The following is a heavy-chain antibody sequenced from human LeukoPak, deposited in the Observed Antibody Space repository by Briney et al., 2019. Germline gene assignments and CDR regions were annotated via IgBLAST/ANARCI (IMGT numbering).Heavy chain of an antibody. CDR1: GFTFSSYA. V-gene: IGHV3-23*01. CDR3: AKDLYSSSWYYFDY. CDR2: ISGSGGST. Sequence: GGSLRLSWAASGFTFSSYAMSWVRQAPGKGLEWVSAISGSGGSTYYADSVKGRFTISRDNSKNTLYLQMNSLRAEDTAVYYCAKDLYSSSWYYFDYWGQGTLATVSS. J-gene: IGHJ4*02. D-gene: IGHD6-13*01.